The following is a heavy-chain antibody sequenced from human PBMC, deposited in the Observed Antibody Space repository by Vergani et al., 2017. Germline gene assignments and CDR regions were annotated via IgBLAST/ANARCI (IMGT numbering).Heavy chain of an antibody. J-gene: IGHJ4*02. V-gene: IGHV3-21*01. D-gene: IGHD3-10*01. Sequence: EVQLVESGGGLVKPGGSLRLSCAASGFTFSSYSMNWVRQAPGKGLEWVSSISSSSSYIYYADSVKGRFTISRDNAKNSLYLQMNSLRAEDTAVYYCARAAHIVRLKTGGLDYWGQGTLVTVSS. CDR1: GFTFSSYS. CDR2: ISSSSSYI. CDR3: ARAAHIVRLKTGGLDY.